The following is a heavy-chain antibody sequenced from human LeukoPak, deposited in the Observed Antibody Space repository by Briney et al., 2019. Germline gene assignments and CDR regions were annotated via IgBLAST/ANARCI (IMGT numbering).Heavy chain of an antibody. Sequence: GASVKVSCKASGYTFTGFYMHWVRQAPGQGLEWMGWINPHSADTGYAQKFLGRVTVTRDMSIGTIYMELTRLTSDDTALYYCARWDGYSSSPDYWGQGTLVTVSS. J-gene: IGHJ4*02. CDR1: GYTFTGFY. CDR2: INPHSADT. CDR3: ARWDGYSSSPDY. V-gene: IGHV1-2*02. D-gene: IGHD6-13*01.